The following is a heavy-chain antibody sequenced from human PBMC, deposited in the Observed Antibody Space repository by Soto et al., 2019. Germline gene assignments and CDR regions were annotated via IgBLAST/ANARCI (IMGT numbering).Heavy chain of an antibody. Sequence: GEALRISVDASCVTLSLSAVPGARQAPGKGLEWVSYISDSGDRTYYADAVKGRFTISRDRSKNTVSLQMDSLRAEDKAVYYCAKDRGIIVKAGDAFDVWGQGTKVTVSS. CDR2: ISDSGDRT. D-gene: IGHD3-16*02. CDR1: CVTLSLSA. J-gene: IGHJ3*01. V-gene: IGHV3-23*01. CDR3: AKDRGIIVKAGDAFDV.